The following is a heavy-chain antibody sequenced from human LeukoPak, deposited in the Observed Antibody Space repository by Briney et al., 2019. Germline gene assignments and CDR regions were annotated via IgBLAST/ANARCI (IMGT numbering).Heavy chain of an antibody. CDR3: AREVSDYGGNWFDP. CDR2: MNHSGRT. CDR1: GGSFSGYY. D-gene: IGHD4/OR15-4a*01. J-gene: IGHJ5*02. Sequence: PSETLSLTCAVYGGSFSGYYWSWIRHPPGKGLEWIGEMNHSGRTNYNPSLKGRVTISVYTSKNQFSLKLNSVTAADTAVYYCAREVSDYGGNWFDPWGQGTLVTVSS. V-gene: IGHV4-34*01.